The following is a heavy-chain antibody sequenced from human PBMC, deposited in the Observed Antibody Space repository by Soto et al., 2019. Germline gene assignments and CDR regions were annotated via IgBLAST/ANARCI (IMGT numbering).Heavy chain of an antibody. CDR2: ISSSSSTI. CDR1: GFTFSSYS. CDR3: ARDLGYGLFDY. J-gene: IGHJ4*02. D-gene: IGHD5-18*01. V-gene: IGHV3-48*02. Sequence: EVQLVESGGGLVQPGGSLRLSCAASGFTFSSYSMNWVRQAPGKGLEWVSYISSSSSTIYYADSVKGRFTIPRDNAKNSLYLQMTSLRDEDTAVYYCARDLGYGLFDYWGQGTLVTVSS.